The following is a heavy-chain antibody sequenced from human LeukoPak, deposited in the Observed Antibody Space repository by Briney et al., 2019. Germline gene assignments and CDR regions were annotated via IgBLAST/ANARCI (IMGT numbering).Heavy chain of an antibody. Sequence: SETLSLTCAVSGGSISSSNWWSWVRQPPGKGLEWIGEIYHSGSTNYNPSLKSRVTISVDKSKNQFSLKLSSVTAADTAVYYCARDLVGDPGYYFDYWGQGTLVTVSS. V-gene: IGHV4-4*02. CDR2: IYHSGST. CDR3: ARDLVGDPGYYFDY. J-gene: IGHJ4*02. CDR1: GGSISSSNW. D-gene: IGHD3-16*01.